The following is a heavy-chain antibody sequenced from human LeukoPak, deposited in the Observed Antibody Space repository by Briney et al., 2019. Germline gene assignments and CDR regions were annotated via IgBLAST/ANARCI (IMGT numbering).Heavy chain of an antibody. CDR1: GFTVSSNY. V-gene: IGHV3-20*04. Sequence: GGSLRLSCAASGFTVSSNYMSWVRQVPGKGLEWVSGINWSGGSTGYADPLRGRFTISRDNAKNSLYLQMDSLRAEDTALYYCARAPITSPFYFDYWGQGTLVTVSS. CDR3: ARAPITSPFYFDY. J-gene: IGHJ4*02. CDR2: INWSGGST. D-gene: IGHD2-2*01.